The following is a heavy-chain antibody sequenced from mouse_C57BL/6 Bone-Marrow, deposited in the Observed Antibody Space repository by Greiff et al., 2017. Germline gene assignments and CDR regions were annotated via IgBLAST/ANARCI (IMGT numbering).Heavy chain of an antibody. CDR2: IYPGSGST. CDR3: ARGVTTPEENAMDY. J-gene: IGHJ4*01. CDR1: GYTFTRYW. V-gene: IGHV1-55*01. D-gene: IGHD2-3*01. Sequence: QVQLQQPGAELVKPGASVKMSCKASGYTFTRYWITWVKQRPGQGLEWIGDIYPGSGSTNYNEKFKSKATLTVDTSSSTAYMQLSSLTSEDSAVYYCARGVTTPEENAMDYWGQGTSVTVSS.